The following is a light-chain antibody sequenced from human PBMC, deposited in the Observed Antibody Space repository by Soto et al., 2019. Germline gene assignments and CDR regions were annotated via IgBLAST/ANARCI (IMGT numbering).Light chain of an antibody. CDR2: DNN. CDR3: GTWDTILFVWV. V-gene: IGLV1-51*01. J-gene: IGLJ3*02. Sequence: QSVLTQPPSVSAAPGQTVTISCSGTNSNIGKNFVSWYRQSPGTAPNLLLYDNNKRPSGIPDRFNGSKIDTSATLVISGLQTGDEADYYCGTWDTILFVWVFGGGTKLTVL. CDR1: NSNIGKNF.